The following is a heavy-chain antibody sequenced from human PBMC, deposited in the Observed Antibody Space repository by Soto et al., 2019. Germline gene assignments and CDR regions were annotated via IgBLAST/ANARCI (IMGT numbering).Heavy chain of an antibody. CDR1: GVSLSNPNG. CDR2: MDHSGST. V-gene: IGHV4-4*02. D-gene: IGHD3-9*01. J-gene: IGHJ3*02. CDR3: ARGIFYAFDI. Sequence: QVQLQESGPGLVKPSGTLSLTCAVSGVSLSNPNGWAWVRQAPGKGLEWIGEMDHSGSTNYNPYLNSRVTISLDRSKNQFSLKLSSVAAADTSVYYCARGIFYAFDIWGQGTMVTVSS.